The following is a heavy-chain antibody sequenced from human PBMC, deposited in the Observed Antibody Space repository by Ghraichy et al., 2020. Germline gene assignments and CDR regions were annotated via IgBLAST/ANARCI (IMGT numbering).Heavy chain of an antibody. Sequence: GGSLRLSCSASGFTFSSYAMHWVRQAPGKGLEYVSAISSNGGSTYYADSVKGRFTISRDNSKNTLYLQMSSLRAEDTAVYYCVKDGLRETYYYDSSGYWFLGLDAFDIWGQGTMVTVSS. J-gene: IGHJ3*02. CDR3: VKDGLRETYYYDSSGYWFLGLDAFDI. CDR2: ISSNGGST. V-gene: IGHV3-64D*09. D-gene: IGHD3-22*01. CDR1: GFTFSSYA.